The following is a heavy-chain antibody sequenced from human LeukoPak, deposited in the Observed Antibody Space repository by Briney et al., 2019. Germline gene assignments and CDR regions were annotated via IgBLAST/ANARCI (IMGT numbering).Heavy chain of an antibody. V-gene: IGHV3-66*01. Sequence: GGSLRLSCAASGFTVSSNYMSWVRQAPGKGLEWVSVIYSGGSTYYADSVKGRFTISRDNSKNTLYLQMNSLRAEDTAVYYCARGGRLAYCSSTSCPRWGQGTLVTVSP. CDR3: ARGGRLAYCSSTSCPR. CDR2: IYSGGST. CDR1: GFTVSSNY. J-gene: IGHJ4*02. D-gene: IGHD2-2*01.